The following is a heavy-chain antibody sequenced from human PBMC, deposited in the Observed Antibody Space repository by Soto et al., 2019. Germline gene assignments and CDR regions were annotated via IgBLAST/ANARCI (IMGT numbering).Heavy chain of an antibody. D-gene: IGHD3-3*01. CDR3: ARESRGYDFWSGYLDAFDI. J-gene: IGHJ3*02. CDR1: GGTFSSYA. V-gene: IGHV1-69*06. Sequence: GXSVKVSCKASGGTFSSYASRLVRQAPGQGLEWMGGIIPIFGTANYAQKFQGRVTITADKSTSTAYMELSSLRSEDTAVYYCARESRGYDFWSGYLDAFDIWGQGTMVTVSS. CDR2: IIPIFGTA.